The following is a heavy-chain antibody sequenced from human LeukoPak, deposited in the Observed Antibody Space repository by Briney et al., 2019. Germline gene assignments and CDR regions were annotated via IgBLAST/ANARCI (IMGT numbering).Heavy chain of an antibody. CDR1: GGSISSISYY. V-gene: IGHV4-39*07. Sequence: PSETLSLTCTVSGGSISSISYYWGWIRQPPGKGLEWIVSMYYSGSTYNNPSLKSRVTISVDTSKNQFSLKLSSVTAADTAVYYCARATRAARHFDYWGQGTLVTVSS. CDR3: ARATRAARHFDY. J-gene: IGHJ4*02. D-gene: IGHD6-6*01. CDR2: MYYSGST.